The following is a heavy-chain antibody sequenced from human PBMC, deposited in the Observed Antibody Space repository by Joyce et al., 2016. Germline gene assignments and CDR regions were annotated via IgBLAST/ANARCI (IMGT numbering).Heavy chain of an antibody. CDR3: TRSSRTGYTAGWPDFDY. Sequence: QVPLLESGGGVAQPGRSLRLSCAASEFAFSSHAMPWVRQGPGKGLEWLAVRSYDGSHQYYADSVRGRFTISRDNSQNTLYLQMNSLRVEDTAVYYCTRSSRTGYTAGWPDFDYWGQGTLVTVSS. D-gene: IGHD2-2*02. CDR1: EFAFSSHA. J-gene: IGHJ4*02. V-gene: IGHV3-30*03. CDR2: RSYDGSHQ.